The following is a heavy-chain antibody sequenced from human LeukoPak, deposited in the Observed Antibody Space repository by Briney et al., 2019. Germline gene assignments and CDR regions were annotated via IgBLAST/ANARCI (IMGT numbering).Heavy chain of an antibody. CDR3: ATSDTTPNYYGSGSYYAFDI. Sequence: GSVRLSCAASGFTFSSYGMHWIRQPPGKGLECIGYIFYTGSANDNPSLESRVTMSVDTFKNQFSLQLSLVTGADTAVYYCATSDTTPNYYGSGSYYAFDIWGQGTMVTVSS. D-gene: IGHD3-10*01. CDR2: IFYTGSA. J-gene: IGHJ3*02. CDR1: GFTFSSYG. V-gene: IGHV4-59*12.